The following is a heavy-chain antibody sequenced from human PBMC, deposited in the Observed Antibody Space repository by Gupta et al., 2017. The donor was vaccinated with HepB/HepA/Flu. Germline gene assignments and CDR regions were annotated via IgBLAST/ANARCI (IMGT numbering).Heavy chain of an antibody. V-gene: IGHV1-18*01. J-gene: IGHJ4*02. Sequence: QVQVVQAGTGRQKPGASVKVSCQTPGYRFSSYGISWVRQAPRQGLEWLGWISGYNGNTHYAPKFQGRVTLTADTSTNTAYMEFLSLRSDDTATYFCLRDLLDYWGQGTLVTVSS. CDR2: ISGYNGNT. CDR3: LRDLLDY. CDR1: GYRFSSYG.